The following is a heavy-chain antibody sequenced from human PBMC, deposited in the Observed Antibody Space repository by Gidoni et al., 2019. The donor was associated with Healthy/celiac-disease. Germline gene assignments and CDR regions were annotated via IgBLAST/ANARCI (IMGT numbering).Heavy chain of an antibody. Sequence: EVQLVESGGGLVQPGGSLRLSCAASGFTVSSNYMSWVRQAPGKGLEWVSVIYSGGSTYYADSVKGRFTISRHNSKNTLYLQMNSLRAEDTAVYYCARGIAATPYAFDIWGQGTMVTVSS. CDR2: IYSGGST. CDR3: ARGIAATPYAFDI. CDR1: GFTVSSNY. V-gene: IGHV3-53*04. J-gene: IGHJ3*02. D-gene: IGHD2-15*01.